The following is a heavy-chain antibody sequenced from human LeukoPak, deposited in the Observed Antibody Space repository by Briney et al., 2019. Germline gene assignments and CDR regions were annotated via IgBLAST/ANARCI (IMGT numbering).Heavy chain of an antibody. CDR3: ARVYYYDSSGYPSY. CDR1: GYTFTSYG. CDR2: ISAYNGNT. Sequence: ASVKVSCKASGYTFTSYGISWVRQAPGQGLEWMGWISAYNGNTNYAQKLQGRVTMTTDTSTSTAYMELRSLRSDDTAVYYCARVYYYDSSGYPSYWGQGTLVTVSS. V-gene: IGHV1-18*01. J-gene: IGHJ4*02. D-gene: IGHD3-22*01.